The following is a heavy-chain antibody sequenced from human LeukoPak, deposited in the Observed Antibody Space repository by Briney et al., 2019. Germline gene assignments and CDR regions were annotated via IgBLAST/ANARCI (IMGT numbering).Heavy chain of an antibody. V-gene: IGHV1-69*13. J-gene: IGHJ4*02. CDR1: GGTLSRYL. Sequence: ASVKVPYKATGGTLSRYLISGVRPAPGQELDWMGGIIPVLNLVTNAQKFQGRVTITADASTSTAHMDLSSLSFEDTAVYYCATGPRPHINMNRGVTTYSGYHFDDWGQETLVTVSS. CDR3: ATGPRPHINMNRGVTTYSGYHFDD. CDR2: IIPVLNLV. D-gene: IGHD3-10*01.